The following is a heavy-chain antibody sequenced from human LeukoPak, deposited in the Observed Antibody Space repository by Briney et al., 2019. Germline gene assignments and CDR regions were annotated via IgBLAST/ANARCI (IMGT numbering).Heavy chain of an antibody. Sequence: ASVKVSCKASGGTFSSYAISWVRQAPGQGLEWMGGIIPIFGTANYAQKFQGRVTITADESTSTAYMELSSLRSEDTAVYYCASDLPGIAAAGTGRFDQWGQGTLVTVSS. V-gene: IGHV1-69*13. CDR2: IIPIFGTA. J-gene: IGHJ4*02. D-gene: IGHD6-13*01. CDR1: GGTFSSYA. CDR3: ASDLPGIAAAGTGRFDQ.